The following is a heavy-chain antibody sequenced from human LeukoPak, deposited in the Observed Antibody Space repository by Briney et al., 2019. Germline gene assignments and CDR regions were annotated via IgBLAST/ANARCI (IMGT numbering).Heavy chain of an antibody. CDR2: IYYSGST. CDR1: GGSISSGGYY. CDR3: ARDPYGDHADAFDI. J-gene: IGHJ3*02. V-gene: IGHV4-61*08. Sequence: SETLSLTCTVSGGSISSGGYYWSWIRQPPGKGLEWIGYIYYSGSTNYNPSLKSRVTISVDTSKNQFSLKLSSVTAADTAVYYCARDPYGDHADAFDIWGQGTMVTVSS. D-gene: IGHD4-17*01.